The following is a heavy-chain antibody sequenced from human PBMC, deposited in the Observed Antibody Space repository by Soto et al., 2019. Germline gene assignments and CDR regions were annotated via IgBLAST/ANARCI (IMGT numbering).Heavy chain of an antibody. J-gene: IGHJ4*02. CDR1: GGSISSSSYY. CDR3: ARGYSSGWLPSYFDY. D-gene: IGHD6-19*01. Sequence: QLQLQESGPGLVKPSETLSLTCTVSGGSISSSSYYWGWIRQPPGKGLEWIGSIYYSGSTYYNPSLKSRVTISVDTSKNQFSLKLSSVTAADTAVYYCARGYSSGWLPSYFDYWGQGTLVTVSS. CDR2: IYYSGST. V-gene: IGHV4-39*01.